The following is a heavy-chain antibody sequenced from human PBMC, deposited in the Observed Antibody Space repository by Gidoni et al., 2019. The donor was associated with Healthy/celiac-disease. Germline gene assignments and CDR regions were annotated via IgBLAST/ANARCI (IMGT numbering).Heavy chain of an antibody. J-gene: IGHJ4*02. V-gene: IGHV3-9*01. Sequence: EVQLVESGGGLVQPGRSLTLSCASSGFTFDAYAMHRVRQAPGQSLEWVSGISWNSGSIGYADSGKGRFTISRDNAKNSLYLQMNSLRAEDTALYYCAKDNGQQWIQLWFGYNYFDYWGQGTLVTVSS. CDR3: AKDNGQQWIQLWFGYNYFDY. D-gene: IGHD5-18*01. CDR2: ISWNSGSI. CDR1: GFTFDAYA.